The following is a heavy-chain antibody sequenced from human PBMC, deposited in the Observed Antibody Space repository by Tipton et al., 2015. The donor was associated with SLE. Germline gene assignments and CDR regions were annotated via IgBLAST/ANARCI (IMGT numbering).Heavy chain of an antibody. CDR1: GGSISSYY. J-gene: IGHJ5*02. CDR3: ARHLNSGVGRLGP. Sequence: TLSLTCTVSGGSISSYYWSWIRQPPGKGLEWIGYIYTSGSTNYNPSLKSRVTISVDTSKNQFSLKLSSVTAADTAVYYCARHLNSGVGRLGPWGQGTQVSVSS. D-gene: IGHD1-26*01. V-gene: IGHV4-4*09. CDR2: IYTSGST.